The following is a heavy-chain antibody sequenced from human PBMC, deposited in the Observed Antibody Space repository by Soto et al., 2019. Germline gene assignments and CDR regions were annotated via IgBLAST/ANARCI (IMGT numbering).Heavy chain of an antibody. CDR3: ARVFPDGWVEPGVVRGYLDT. V-gene: IGHV1-69*01. CDR1: ADSFSSYG. D-gene: IGHD3-3*01. J-gene: IGHJ4*02. Sequence: QVQLVQSGAEVKEPGSAVKVSCKAPADSFSSYGISWVRQDPGQGLEWMGGIIPIFGKTNYAEKFQGRVPIAADESTNTAHMELSSLRSEDTALYYCARVFPDGWVEPGVVRGYLDTWGRGTLVTVSS. CDR2: IIPIFGKT.